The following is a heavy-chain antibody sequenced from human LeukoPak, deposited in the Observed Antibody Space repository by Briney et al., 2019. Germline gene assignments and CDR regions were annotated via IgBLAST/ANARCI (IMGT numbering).Heavy chain of an antibody. CDR1: GYTFTSYD. CDR3: ARSWQDSSGYYYPLRHYYYYYYMDV. D-gene: IGHD3-22*01. J-gene: IGHJ6*03. CDR2: MNPNSGNT. V-gene: IGHV1-8*01. Sequence: ASVKVSCKASGYTFTSYDINWVRQATGQGLEWMGWMNPNSGNTGYAQKFQGRVTMTRNTSISTAYMELSSLRSEDTAVYYCARSWQDSSGYYYPLRHYYYYYYMDVWGKGTTVTISS.